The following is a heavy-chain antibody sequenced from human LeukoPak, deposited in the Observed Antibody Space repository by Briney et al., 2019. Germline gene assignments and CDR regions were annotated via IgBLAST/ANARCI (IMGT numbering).Heavy chain of an antibody. J-gene: IGHJ4*02. CDR2: VKQDGSEK. D-gene: IGHD3-10*01. Sequence: PGGSLRLSCAASGFTFSSYWMSWVRQAPGKGLERVANVKQDGSEKYYVDSVKGRFTISRDNAKNSLYLQMNSLRAEDTAVYYCARDGGLLSFDYWGQGTLVTVSS. CDR1: GFTFSSYW. V-gene: IGHV3-7*01. CDR3: ARDGGLLSFDY.